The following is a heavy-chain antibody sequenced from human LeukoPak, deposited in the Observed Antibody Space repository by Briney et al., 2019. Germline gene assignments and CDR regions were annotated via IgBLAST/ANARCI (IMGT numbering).Heavy chain of an antibody. V-gene: IGHV3-7*01. J-gene: IGHJ4*02. CDR1: GFTFSSYW. CDR2: INKDGGEK. D-gene: IGHD3-22*01. CDR3: ARLYYYDSSGLDY. Sequence: GGSLRLSCAASGFTFSSYWMSWVRQAPGKGLEWVANINKDGGEKYYVDSVKGRFTISRDNAKNTLYLQMNSLRAEDTAVYYCARLYYYDSSGLDYWGQGTLVTVSS.